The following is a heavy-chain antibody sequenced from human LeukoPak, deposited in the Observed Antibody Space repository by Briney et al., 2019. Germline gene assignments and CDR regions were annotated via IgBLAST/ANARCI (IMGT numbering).Heavy chain of an antibody. Sequence: GGSLRLSCASSGFTFSGYWMDSVRQTPGKGLVWVSRIDSDGSSTGYAHFVEGQFTISRYNAKNTLYLQVNSLPAEDTAVYYCASGKSFNSGWY. D-gene: IGHD6-19*01. J-gene: IGHJ2*01. CDR1: GFTFSGYW. V-gene: IGHV3-74*01. CDR3: ASGKSFNSGWY. CDR2: IDSDGSST.